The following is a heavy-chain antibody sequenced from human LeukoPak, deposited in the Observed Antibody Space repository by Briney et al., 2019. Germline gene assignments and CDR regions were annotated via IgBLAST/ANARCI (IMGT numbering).Heavy chain of an antibody. CDR2: IWYDGSNK. CDR1: GLTFTNYW. CDR3: ARDRDGYNY. D-gene: IGHD5-24*01. J-gene: IGHJ4*02. Sequence: PGGSLRLSCAASGLTFTNYWMSWVRQAPGKGLEWVAVIWYDGSNKYYADSVKGRFTISRDNSKNTLYLQMNSLRAEDTAVYHCARDRDGYNYWGQGTLVTVSS. V-gene: IGHV3-33*08.